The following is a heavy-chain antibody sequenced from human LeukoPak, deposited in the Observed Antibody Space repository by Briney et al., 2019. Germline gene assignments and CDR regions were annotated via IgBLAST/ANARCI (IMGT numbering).Heavy chain of an antibody. J-gene: IGHJ4*02. CDR2: IKQDGSEK. CDR3: VREQIAVAGTLDY. Sequence: GGSLRLSCAASRFTFSSYWMSWVRQAPGKGLEWVANIKQDGSEKYYVDSVKGRFTISRNNAKNSLYLQMNSLRAEDTAVYYCVREQIAVAGTLDYWGQGTLVTVSS. CDR1: RFTFSSYW. V-gene: IGHV3-7*01. D-gene: IGHD6-19*01.